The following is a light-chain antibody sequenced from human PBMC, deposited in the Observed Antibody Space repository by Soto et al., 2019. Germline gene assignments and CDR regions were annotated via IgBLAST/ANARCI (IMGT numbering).Light chain of an antibody. V-gene: IGLV2-14*01. CDR3: SSYTSTNTVV. CDR1: SSDVGGYNY. Sequence: QSALTQPASVSGYPGQSITISCTGTSSDVGGYNYVSWYQQHPGKATKLIINDFSNRPSGVSNRFSGSKSGNTASLTISGLQAEDEADYYCSSYTSTNTVVFGGGTKVTVL. J-gene: IGLJ2*01. CDR2: DFS.